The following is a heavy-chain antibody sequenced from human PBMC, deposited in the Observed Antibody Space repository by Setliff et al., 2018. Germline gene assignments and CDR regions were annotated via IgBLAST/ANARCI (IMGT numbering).Heavy chain of an antibody. Sequence: SETLSLTCTVSGGSISSGSYYWSWIRQPAGKGLEWIGRIHTSGSTNYNPSLKSRVTISVDTSKNQFSLKLSSVTAAGTAVYYCARTLLLSPYYFDYWGQGTLVTVSS. J-gene: IGHJ4*02. CDR2: IHTSGST. D-gene: IGHD2-21*01. V-gene: IGHV4-61*02. CDR1: GGSISSGSYY. CDR3: ARTLLLSPYYFDY.